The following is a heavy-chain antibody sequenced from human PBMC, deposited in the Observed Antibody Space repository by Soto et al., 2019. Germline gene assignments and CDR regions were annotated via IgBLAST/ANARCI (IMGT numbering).Heavy chain of an antibody. D-gene: IGHD3-22*01. CDR3: ARTSYYDSSGYYNMDV. CDR2: IHHSGST. Sequence: QVQLQESGPGLVKPSGTLSLTCAVSAGSISSSNWWTWVRQSPGKGLEWIGEIHHSGSTNYNPSLKSRVPMSIDKSKNQFSLKLTSVTAADTADYYCARTSYYDSSGYYNMDVWGQGTTVTVSS. CDR1: AGSISSSNW. J-gene: IGHJ6*02. V-gene: IGHV4-4*02.